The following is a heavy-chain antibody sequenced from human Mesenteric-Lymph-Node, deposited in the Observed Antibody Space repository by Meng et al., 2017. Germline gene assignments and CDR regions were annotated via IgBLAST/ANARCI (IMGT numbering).Heavy chain of an antibody. V-gene: IGHV3-48*03. J-gene: IGHJ4*02. CDR3: ARVKQLDSSGWYYFDY. CDR1: GFSFRNYE. Sequence: GGSLRLSCAASGFSFRNYEMNWVRQAPGKALEWVAYITAGGNLMFYSDSVRGRFTISRDNAKNSLYLQMNSLRAEDTALYYCARVKQLDSSGWYYFDYWGQGTLVTVSS. D-gene: IGHD6-19*01. CDR2: ITAGGNLM.